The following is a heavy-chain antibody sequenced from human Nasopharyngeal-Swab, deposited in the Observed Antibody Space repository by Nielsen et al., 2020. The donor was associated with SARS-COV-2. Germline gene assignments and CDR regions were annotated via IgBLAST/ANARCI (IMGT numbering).Heavy chain of an antibody. CDR2: VYWDDDK. Sequence: SDPTLVTPTQTLTLTCTFSGFSLRTSGVGVGWIRPPPGKALEWLALVYWDDDKRYSPSLKSRLTITKDTSKNQVVLTMTNMDPVDTATYYCAHIVSRGWYGEDFDYWGQGTLVTVSS. CDR1: GFSLRTSGVG. D-gene: IGHD6-19*01. CDR3: AHIVSRGWYGEDFDY. J-gene: IGHJ4*02. V-gene: IGHV2-5*02.